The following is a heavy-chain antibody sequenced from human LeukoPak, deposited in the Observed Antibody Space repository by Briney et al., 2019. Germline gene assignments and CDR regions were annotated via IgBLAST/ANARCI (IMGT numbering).Heavy chain of an antibody. CDR3: ARDSTPYYDRYYMDV. Sequence: ASVKVSCKASGYTFTNYGLSWVRQAPGQGLEWMGWISAYNGNTNYAQNLQGRVTMTTDTSTSTAYMELRSLRSDDTAVSYCARDSTPYYDRYYMDVWGKGTTVTVSS. CDR1: GYTFTNYG. CDR2: ISAYNGNT. V-gene: IGHV1-18*01. D-gene: IGHD3-3*01. J-gene: IGHJ6*03.